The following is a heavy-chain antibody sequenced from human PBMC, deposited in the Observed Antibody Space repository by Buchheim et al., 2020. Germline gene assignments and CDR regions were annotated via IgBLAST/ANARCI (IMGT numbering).Heavy chain of an antibody. J-gene: IGHJ6*02. Sequence: QVQLVESGGGVVQPGRSLRLSCAASGFTFSSYGMHWVRQAPGKGLEWVAVIWYDGSNEYYADSVKGRFTISRENSKNTLYLQMNSLRAEDTAVYYCAREHNLRMDYYYYYGMDVWGQETT. CDR1: GFTFSSYG. V-gene: IGHV3-33*01. CDR3: AREHNLRMDYYYYYGMDV. D-gene: IGHD1-14*01. CDR2: IWYDGSNE.